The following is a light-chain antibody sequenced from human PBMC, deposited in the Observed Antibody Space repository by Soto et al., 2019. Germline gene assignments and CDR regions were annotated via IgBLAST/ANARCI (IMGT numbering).Light chain of an antibody. Sequence: GLTQSPGTLSLTPGEGATLSCRASQSISSSYVAWYQQKPGQAPRLLIYGASTRATGIPARFSGSGSGTEFTLTISSLQSEDFAVYYCQQYYDWLTWTFGQGTKVDI. CDR1: QSISSSY. J-gene: IGKJ1*01. CDR2: GAS. CDR3: QQYYDWLTWT. V-gene: IGKV3-20*01.